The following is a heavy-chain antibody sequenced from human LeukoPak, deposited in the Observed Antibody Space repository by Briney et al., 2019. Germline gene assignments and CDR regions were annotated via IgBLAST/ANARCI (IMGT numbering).Heavy chain of an antibody. CDR1: GFTFSSYW. D-gene: IGHD3-22*01. J-gene: IGHJ4*02. V-gene: IGHV3-7*03. CDR3: ARDLRDDSSGLDY. CDR2: IKQDGSEK. Sequence: GGSLRLSCEASGFTFSSYWMSWVRQAPGKGLEWVANIKQDGSEKYYVDSVKGRFTISRDNAKNSLYLQMNSLRAEDTAVYYCARDLRDDSSGLDYWGQGTLVTVSS.